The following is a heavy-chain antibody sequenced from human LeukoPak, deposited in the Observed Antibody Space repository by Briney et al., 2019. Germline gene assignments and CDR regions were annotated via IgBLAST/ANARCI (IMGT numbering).Heavy chain of an antibody. J-gene: IGHJ4*02. D-gene: IGHD4-17*01. CDR1: GGSISSYY. CDR2: IYYSGST. CDR3: ASSGDYGDYGFDY. V-gene: IGHV4-59*01. Sequence: PSETLSLTCTVSGGSISSYYWSWIRQPPGKGLEWIGYIYYSGSTNYNPSLKSRVTISVDTSKNQFSLKLSSVTAADTAVYYCASSGDYGDYGFDYWGQGTLVTVSS.